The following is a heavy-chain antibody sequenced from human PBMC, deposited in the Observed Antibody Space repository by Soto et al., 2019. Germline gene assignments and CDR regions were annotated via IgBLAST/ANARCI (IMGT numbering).Heavy chain of an antibody. V-gene: IGHV1-18*01. J-gene: IGHJ5*02. Sequence: EASVKVSCKSSGYTFTSYGISCVRQAPGQGLEWMGWISAYNGNTNYAQKLQGRVTMTTDTSTSTAYMELRSLRSDDTAVYYCARDSDYDILTGYYINWFDPWGQGTLVTVSS. CDR2: ISAYNGNT. D-gene: IGHD3-9*01. CDR1: GYTFTSYG. CDR3: ARDSDYDILTGYYINWFDP.